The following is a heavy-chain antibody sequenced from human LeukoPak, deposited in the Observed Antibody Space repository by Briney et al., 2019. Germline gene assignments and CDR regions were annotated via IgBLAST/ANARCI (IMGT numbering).Heavy chain of an antibody. J-gene: IGHJ4*02. CDR2: ISYDGSNK. D-gene: IGHD3-22*01. CDR1: GFTFSSYA. Sequence: GGSLRLSCAASGFTFSSYAMHWVRQAPGKGLEWVALISYDGSNKYYADSVKGRFTISRDNAKNSLYLQMNSLRAEDTAVYYCATPLDYYDTSGYHQGGDWGQGTLVTVSS. CDR3: ATPLDYYDTSGYHQGGD. V-gene: IGHV3-30-3*01.